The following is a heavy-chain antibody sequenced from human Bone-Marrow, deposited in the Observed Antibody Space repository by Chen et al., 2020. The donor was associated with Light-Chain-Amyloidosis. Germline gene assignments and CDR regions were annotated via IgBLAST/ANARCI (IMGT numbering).Heavy chain of an antibody. Sequence: EVQLVESGGGLVQPGGSLSLSCAASGFTFSSYWMHWVRQAPGKGLVWVSRINGDGSSTSYADSVKGRFTISRDNAKNTLYLQMNSLRAEDTAVYYCARAYCSGDSCPNSLGYWGQGTLVTVSS. D-gene: IGHD2-15*01. CDR1: GFTFSSYW. J-gene: IGHJ4*02. V-gene: IGHV3-74*01. CDR2: INGDGSST. CDR3: ARAYCSGDSCPNSLGY.